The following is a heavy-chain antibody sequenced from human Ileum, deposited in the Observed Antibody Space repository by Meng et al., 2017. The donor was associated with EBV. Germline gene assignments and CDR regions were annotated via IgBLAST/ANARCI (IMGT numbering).Heavy chain of an antibody. CDR2: VNYNGDS. J-gene: IGHJ4*02. CDR1: GASVTSSGYY. D-gene: IGHD1-26*01. CDR3: ARDLRVGGAFDY. Sequence: QVQLQQSGPGLVRPSVTLSLTCTVSGASVTSSGYYWSWLRQSPGKGLEWLGYVNYNGDSTYNPSLKSRVTIFIDTSKKQFYLNLTSATAADTAIYYCARDLRVGGAFDYWGQGTLVTVSS. V-gene: IGHV4-61*08.